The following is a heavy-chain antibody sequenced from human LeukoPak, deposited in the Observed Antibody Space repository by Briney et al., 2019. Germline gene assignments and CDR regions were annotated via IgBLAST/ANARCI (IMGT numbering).Heavy chain of an antibody. Sequence: PGGSLRLSCAASGFTFSGYAMSWVRQAPGKGLEWVSAITRGGEVTYYADSVKGRFTISRDNSKNTLYLQMNSLRAEDTAVYYCAKLVGVVVITPGDYWGQGTLVIVSS. D-gene: IGHD3-22*01. CDR1: GFTFSGYA. J-gene: IGHJ4*02. CDR2: ITRGGEVT. CDR3: AKLVGVVVITPGDY. V-gene: IGHV3-23*01.